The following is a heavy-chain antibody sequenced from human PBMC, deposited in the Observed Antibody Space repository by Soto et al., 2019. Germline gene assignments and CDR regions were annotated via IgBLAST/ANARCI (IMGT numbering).Heavy chain of an antibody. CDR1: GDSISTSSFS. J-gene: IGHJ4*02. V-gene: IGHV4-39*01. D-gene: IGHD6-6*01. Sequence: QLHLQESGPGLVKPSDTLSLTCAVSGDSISTSSFSWGWIRQPPGMGLEWIGSIDYRGNTYYNPCLKGRLSMAVATSKNQFSVKLNSVAAADTAVYYCARQPCGGITASGLHDTQRHFDFGGQGTLVTVSS. CDR3: ARQPCGGITASGLHDTQRHFDF. CDR2: IDYRGNT.